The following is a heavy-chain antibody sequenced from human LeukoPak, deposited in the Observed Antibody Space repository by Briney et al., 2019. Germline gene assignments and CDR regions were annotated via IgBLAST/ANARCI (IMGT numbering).Heavy chain of an antibody. D-gene: IGHD5-12*01. Sequence: ASVKVSCKASGYTFTGYYMHWVRQAPGQGLEWMGWINPNSGGTNYAQKFQGRVTMTRDTSISTAYMELSRLRSDDTAAYYCARDLGGYGVYYFDYWGQGTLVTVSS. CDR2: INPNSGGT. CDR3: ARDLGGYGVYYFDY. CDR1: GYTFTGYY. J-gene: IGHJ4*02. V-gene: IGHV1-2*02.